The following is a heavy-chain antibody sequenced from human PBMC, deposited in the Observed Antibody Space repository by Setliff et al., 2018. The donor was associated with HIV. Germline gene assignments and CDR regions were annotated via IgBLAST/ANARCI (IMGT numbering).Heavy chain of an antibody. J-gene: IGHJ3*02. V-gene: IGHV3-74*01. Sequence: GGSLRLSCVVSGFTFSSYGMHWVRQAPGKGLVWVSRIHSDGSTTSYADSVKGRFIISRDNAKNTLYLQMNGPRVEDTAIYYCARDPALGCSGATCYPGAFDMWGQGTMVTVSS. CDR2: IHSDGSTT. CDR1: GFTFSSYG. CDR3: ARDPALGCSGATCYPGAFDM. D-gene: IGHD2-15*01.